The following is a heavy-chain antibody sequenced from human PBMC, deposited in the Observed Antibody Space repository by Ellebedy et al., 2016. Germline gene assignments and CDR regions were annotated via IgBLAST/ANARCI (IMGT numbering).Heavy chain of an antibody. CDR3: IRDILSGGLDY. D-gene: IGHD2-21*01. J-gene: IGHJ4*02. Sequence: SLKISXRASGFIFSAFWLHWVRQAPGKGLEWVSGITWDSSGIAYADSVKGRFTISRDNAKSSLYLQMDSLRPEDTAFYYCIRDILSGGLDYWGQGALVTVSS. CDR2: ITWDSSGI. V-gene: IGHV3-9*01. CDR1: GFIFSAFW.